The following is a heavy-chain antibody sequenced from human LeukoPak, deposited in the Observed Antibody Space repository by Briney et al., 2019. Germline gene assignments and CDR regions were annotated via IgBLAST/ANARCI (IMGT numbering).Heavy chain of an antibody. J-gene: IGHJ5*02. Sequence: GGSLRLSCAASGFTFSDYYMSWIRQAPGKGLEWVSYISSSSSYTNYADSAKGRFTISRDNAKNSLYLQMNSLRAEDTAVYYCARQLGVMYSSGWIRGWFDPWGQGTLVTVSS. CDR3: ARQLGVMYSSGWIRGWFDP. CDR1: GFTFSDYY. CDR2: ISSSSSYT. D-gene: IGHD6-19*01. V-gene: IGHV3-11*06.